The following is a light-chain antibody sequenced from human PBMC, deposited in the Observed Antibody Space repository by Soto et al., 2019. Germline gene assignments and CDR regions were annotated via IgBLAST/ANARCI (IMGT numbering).Light chain of an antibody. V-gene: IGKV3-20*01. CDR1: QSDSSSY. CDR3: QQYGTSPWT. J-gene: IGKJ1*01. CDR2: GAS. Sequence: EIVLTQSPGTLSLSPGERATLSCRASQSDSSSYLAWYQQKPGQAPRLLIYGASSRATGIPDRFSGSGSGTDFALTINRLEPEDFAVYYCQQYGTSPWTFGHGTKVEI.